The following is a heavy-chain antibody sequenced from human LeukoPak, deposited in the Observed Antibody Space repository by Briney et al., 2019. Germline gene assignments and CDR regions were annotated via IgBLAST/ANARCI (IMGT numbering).Heavy chain of an antibody. CDR2: INPSGGST. J-gene: IGHJ4*02. CDR1: GYTFTSYY. V-gene: IGHV1-46*01. Sequence: ASVEVSCKASGYTFTSYYMHWVRQAPGQGLEWMGIINPSGGSTSYAQKFQGRVTMTRDMSTSTVYMELSSLRSEDTAVYYCARAGRTVTTSIGYWGQGTLVTVSS. D-gene: IGHD4-11*01. CDR3: ARAGRTVTTSIGY.